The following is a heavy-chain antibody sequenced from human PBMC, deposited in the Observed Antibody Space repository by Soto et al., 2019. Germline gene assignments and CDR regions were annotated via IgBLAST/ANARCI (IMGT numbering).Heavy chain of an antibody. CDR2: IIPILGIA. J-gene: IGHJ5*02. V-gene: IGHV1-69*04. Sequence: ASVKVSCKASGGTFSSYTISWVRQAPGQGLEWMGRIIPILGIANYAQKFQGRVTITADKSTSTAYMELSSLRSEDTAVYYCARDLVYCSGGSCYRFDPWGQGTLVTVSS. D-gene: IGHD2-15*01. CDR1: GGTFSSYT. CDR3: ARDLVYCSGGSCYRFDP.